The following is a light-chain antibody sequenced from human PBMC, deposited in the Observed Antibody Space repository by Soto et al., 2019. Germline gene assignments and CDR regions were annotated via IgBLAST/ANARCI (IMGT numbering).Light chain of an antibody. CDR1: HGVSSW. Sequence: DFQMTQSPSSVSASVGDRVTITCRASHGVSSWLAWYQQKPGKAPKLLIYAASSLQSGVPSRFSGSGSGADFTLTISSLQPEDFATYYCQQANGFPFTFGPGTKVDIK. J-gene: IGKJ3*01. V-gene: IGKV1-12*01. CDR2: AAS. CDR3: QQANGFPFT.